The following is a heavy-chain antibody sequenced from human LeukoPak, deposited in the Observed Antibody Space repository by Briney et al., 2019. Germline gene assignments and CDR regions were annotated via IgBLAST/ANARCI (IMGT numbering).Heavy chain of an antibody. J-gene: IGHJ4*02. CDR1: GFTFSSYA. D-gene: IGHD3-3*01. CDR3: AKGGYDFWSGYYGNFDY. CDR2: ISGSGGST. V-gene: IGHV3-23*01. Sequence: GGSLRLSCAASGFTFSSYAMSWVRQAPGKGLEWVSAISGSGGSTYYADSVKGRFTISRDNSKNTLYLQMNSLRAEDTAVYYCAKGGYDFWSGYYGNFDYWGQGTLVTVSS.